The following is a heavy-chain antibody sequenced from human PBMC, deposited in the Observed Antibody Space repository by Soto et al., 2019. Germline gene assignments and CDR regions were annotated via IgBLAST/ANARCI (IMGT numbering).Heavy chain of an antibody. CDR2: IIGSGGST. D-gene: IGHD3-22*01. V-gene: IGHV3-23*01. Sequence: SQRVLCAACGFTFSSYAIIWVRKAPGKGLEWGSAIIGSGGSTYYADSVKGRFTISRDNSKNTLYLQMNSLRAEDTAVYYCAKGALLYDSSGSPRKGYAFDIWGQGTMVTVAS. CDR3: AKGALLYDSSGSPRKGYAFDI. CDR1: GFTFSSYA. J-gene: IGHJ3*02.